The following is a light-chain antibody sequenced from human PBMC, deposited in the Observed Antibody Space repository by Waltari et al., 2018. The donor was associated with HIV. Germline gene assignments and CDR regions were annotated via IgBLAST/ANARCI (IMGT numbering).Light chain of an antibody. CDR3: CSYAGSNTYL. Sequence: QSALTQPASVSGFPGQSITISCTGSSSDVGSYNYVYWYQQHPGKAPKLLIYDGSKRPSGVSNRVSGSKSGNTASLTISGLQAEDEADYFCCSYAGSNTYLFGTGTEVTVL. CDR1: SSDVGSYNY. CDR2: DGS. J-gene: IGLJ1*01. V-gene: IGLV2-23*01.